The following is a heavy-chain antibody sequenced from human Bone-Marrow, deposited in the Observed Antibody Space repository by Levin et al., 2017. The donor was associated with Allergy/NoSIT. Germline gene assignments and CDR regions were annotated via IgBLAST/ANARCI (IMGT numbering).Heavy chain of an antibody. Sequence: QSGGSLRLSCTASGFTFGDYAMSWVRQAPGKGLEWVGFIRSKAYGGTTEYAASVKGRFTISRDDSKSIAYLQMNSLKTEDTAVYYCTRGGAGTTGSYYYYGMDVWGQGTTVTVSS. CDR2: IRSKAYGGTT. V-gene: IGHV3-49*04. J-gene: IGHJ6*02. CDR1: GFTFGDYA. D-gene: IGHD1-7*01. CDR3: TRGGAGTTGSYYYYGMDV.